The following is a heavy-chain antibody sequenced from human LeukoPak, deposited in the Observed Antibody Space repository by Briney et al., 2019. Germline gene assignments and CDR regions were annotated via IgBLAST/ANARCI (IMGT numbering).Heavy chain of an antibody. CDR1: EFTFSNYA. V-gene: IGHV3-30-3*01. CDR3: ARATYSGSYSPFDY. D-gene: IGHD1-26*01. Sequence: PGGSLRLSCAASEFTFSNYALHWVRQAPGKGLQWVAVISYDGNTIHYADSVKGRFIISRDASKNTLYLQMNNLRAEDTAIYYCARATYSGSYSPFDYWGQGTLVTVSS. CDR2: ISYDGNTI. J-gene: IGHJ4*02.